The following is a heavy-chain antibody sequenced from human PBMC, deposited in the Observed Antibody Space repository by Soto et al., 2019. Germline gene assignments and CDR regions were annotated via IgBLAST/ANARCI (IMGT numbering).Heavy chain of an antibody. Sequence: EVQLLESGGGLVQPGGSLRLSCAVSGFTFSSFAMSWVRQAPGKGLEWVSIISSSGGATYYADSVKGRFTISRDNSKNTLYLQMNSLRAEDTAVYYCARDHCYACDYWGQGTLVTVSS. CDR3: ARDHCYACDY. CDR1: GFTFSSFA. CDR2: ISSSGGAT. J-gene: IGHJ4*02. D-gene: IGHD2-2*01. V-gene: IGHV3-23*01.